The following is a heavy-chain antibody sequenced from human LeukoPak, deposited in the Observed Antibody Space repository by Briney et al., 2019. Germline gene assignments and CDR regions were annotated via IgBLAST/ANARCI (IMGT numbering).Heavy chain of an antibody. Sequence: GESLKISCKGSGYSFTSYWIGRVRQMPGKGLEWMGIIYPGDSDTRYSPSFQGQVTISADKSISTAYLQWSSLKASDTAMYYCARPYYYDSSGYEGGAFDIWGQGTMVTVSS. J-gene: IGHJ3*02. V-gene: IGHV5-51*01. D-gene: IGHD3-22*01. CDR3: ARPYYYDSSGYEGGAFDI. CDR2: IYPGDSDT. CDR1: GYSFTSYW.